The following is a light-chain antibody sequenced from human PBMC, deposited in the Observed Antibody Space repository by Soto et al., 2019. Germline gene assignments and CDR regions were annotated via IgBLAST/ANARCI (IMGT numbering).Light chain of an antibody. J-gene: IGKJ1*01. CDR3: QQYNNWPPWK. CDR1: QSVSGK. Sequence: EIVMTQSPDTLSLSPGEIATLSFSSSQSVSGKLAWYQHRPGQAPRLLIYDASIRATGIPARFSGSASGTVFTLNIRSLQSEDFALYYCQQYNNWPPWKCGQGTKGDIK. CDR2: DAS. V-gene: IGKV3-15*01.